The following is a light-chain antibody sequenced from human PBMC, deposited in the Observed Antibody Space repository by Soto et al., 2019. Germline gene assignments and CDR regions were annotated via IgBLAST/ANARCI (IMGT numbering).Light chain of an antibody. V-gene: IGLV4-69*01. CDR2: LNSDGSH. CDR3: QTWDTGIRV. J-gene: IGLJ3*02. CDR1: SRHTNYA. Sequence: QPVLTQSPSASASPGASVKLTCTLSSRHTNYAIAWHQQQPEKGPRFLMNLNSDGSHTKGDGIPDRFSGSSSGAERYLIISSLQSEDEADYYCQTWDTGIRVFGGGTKLTVL.